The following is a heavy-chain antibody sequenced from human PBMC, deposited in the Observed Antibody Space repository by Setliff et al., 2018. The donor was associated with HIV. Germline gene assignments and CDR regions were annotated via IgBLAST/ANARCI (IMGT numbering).Heavy chain of an antibody. V-gene: IGHV4-39*01. CDR2: IYYSGST. Sequence: SETLSLTCTVSGGSISSSSYYWGWIRQPPGKGLEWIGSIYYSGSTYYNPSLKSRVTISVDTSKNQFSLKLSSVTAADTAVYYCARATYYYDSSGYYYKSYYFDYWGQGTLVTVSS. D-gene: IGHD3-22*01. CDR3: ARATYYYDSSGYYYKSYYFDY. CDR1: GGSISSSSYY. J-gene: IGHJ4*02.